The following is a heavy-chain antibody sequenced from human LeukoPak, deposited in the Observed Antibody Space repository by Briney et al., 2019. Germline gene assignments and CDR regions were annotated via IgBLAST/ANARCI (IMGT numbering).Heavy chain of an antibody. CDR2: ISSSSSTV. J-gene: IGHJ6*03. CDR3: ARDAGFGGNSDHYYMDV. D-gene: IGHD4-23*01. Sequence: GGSLRLSCAASGFTFSSYSMNWVRQAPGKGLEWVSYISSSSSTVYYADSVKGRFSISKDYAKNSLYLQMNSLRAEDTAVYFCARDAGFGGNSDHYYMDVWGKGTTVTVSS. V-gene: IGHV3-48*01. CDR1: GFTFSSYS.